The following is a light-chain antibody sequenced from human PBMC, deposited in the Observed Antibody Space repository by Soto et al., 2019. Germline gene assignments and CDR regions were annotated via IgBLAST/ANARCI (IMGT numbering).Light chain of an antibody. CDR2: AAS. V-gene: IGKV1-27*01. CDR3: QKYDSAPQT. Sequence: DIQMTQSPSSLSASVGDRVTSTCRSSQGISNYLAWYQQQPGKVPKLLIYAASTLQLGVPSRFNGSGSGTYFTLTISSLQPADVATYYCQKYDSAPQTFGQGTKVEIK. J-gene: IGKJ1*01. CDR1: QGISNY.